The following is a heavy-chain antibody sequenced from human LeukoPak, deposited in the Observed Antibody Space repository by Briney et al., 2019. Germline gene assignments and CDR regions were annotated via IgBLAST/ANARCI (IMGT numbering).Heavy chain of an antibody. CDR2: IIPILGTA. Sequence: GASVKVSCKASGYTFTSYAMNWVRQAPGQGLEWMGGIIPILGTADYAQKFQGRVTITADKSTSTVYMELSSLRSEDTAVHYCARALGRYLGGFDIWGQGTMVTVSS. D-gene: IGHD3-9*01. CDR1: GYTFTSYA. J-gene: IGHJ3*02. CDR3: ARALGRYLGGFDI. V-gene: IGHV1-69*10.